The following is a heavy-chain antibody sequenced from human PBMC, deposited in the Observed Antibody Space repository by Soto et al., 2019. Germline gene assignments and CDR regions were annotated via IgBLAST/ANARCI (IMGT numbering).Heavy chain of an antibody. CDR2: ISYDGSNK. Sequence: GGSLRLSCAASGFTFSSYAMHWVRQAPGKGLEWVAVISYDGSNKYYAGSVKGRFTISRDNSKNTLYLQMNSLRAEDTAGYYCARASLYSSCWYSPFDYWGQGTLVTVSS. J-gene: IGHJ4*02. D-gene: IGHD6-13*01. CDR1: GFTFSSYA. V-gene: IGHV3-30-3*01. CDR3: ARASLYSSCWYSPFDY.